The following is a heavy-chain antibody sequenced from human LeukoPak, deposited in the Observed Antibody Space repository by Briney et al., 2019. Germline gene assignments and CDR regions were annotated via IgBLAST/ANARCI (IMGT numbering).Heavy chain of an antibody. D-gene: IGHD2-2*01. J-gene: IGHJ4*02. CDR1: GYNFPSYG. V-gene: IGHV1-18*01. Sequence: ASVKVSCKASGYNFPSYGINWVRQAPGQGLEWMGWIRPHTGETNSAQRFQDRVTMTTDTSTTTAYMELRSLRFDDTAVYYCARDRGGKGSAIFYWGQGSLVSVSS. CDR2: IRPHTGET. CDR3: ARDRGGKGSAIFY.